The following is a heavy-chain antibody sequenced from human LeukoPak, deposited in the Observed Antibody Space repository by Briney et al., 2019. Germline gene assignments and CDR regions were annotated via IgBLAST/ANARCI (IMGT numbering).Heavy chain of an antibody. V-gene: IGHV4-39*07. J-gene: IGHJ6*03. CDR1: SGSIRNSNYF. CDR3: ARGRVVERLFLSYMDV. D-gene: IGHD1-1*01. Sequence: SETLSLTCSVSSGSIRNSNYFWGWIRQPPGKGLEWIGSIFYSGSTDYNPSLKSRVTISVDTSKNQFSLKLSSVTAADTAVYYCARGRVVERLFLSYMDVWGKGTTVTVSS. CDR2: IFYSGST.